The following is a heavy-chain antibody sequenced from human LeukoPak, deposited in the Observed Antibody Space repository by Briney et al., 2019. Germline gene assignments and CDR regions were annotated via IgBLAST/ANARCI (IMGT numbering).Heavy chain of an antibody. CDR1: GFTFDDYG. CDR3: TRGNTYFDY. V-gene: IGHV3-20*04. D-gene: IGHD2/OR15-2a*01. Sequence: GGSLRLSCAASGFTFDDYGMSWVRQAPGKGLEWVSSINWNGGTTSHADSVKGRFTITRDNAKNSLFMQMNSLRAEDTAFYYCTRGNTYFDYWGQGVLVTVSS. J-gene: IGHJ4*02. CDR2: INWNGGTT.